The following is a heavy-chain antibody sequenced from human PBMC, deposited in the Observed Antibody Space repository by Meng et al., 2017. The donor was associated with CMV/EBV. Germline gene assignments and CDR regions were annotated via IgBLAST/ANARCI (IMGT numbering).Heavy chain of an antibody. J-gene: IGHJ4*02. CDR1: GYTFTSYD. Sequence: ASVKVSCKASGYTFTSYDINWVRQATGQGLEWMGWMNPNSGNTGYAQKFQGRVTITRNTSIGTAYMELSSLRSEDTAVYYCARIPGRGIAAAGYWGQGTLVTVSS. V-gene: IGHV1-8*03. D-gene: IGHD6-13*01. CDR3: ARIPGRGIAAAGY. CDR2: MNPNSGNT.